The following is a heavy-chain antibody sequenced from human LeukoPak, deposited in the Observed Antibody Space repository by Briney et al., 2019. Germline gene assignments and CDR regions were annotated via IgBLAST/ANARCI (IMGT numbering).Heavy chain of an antibody. CDR2: IIPIFGTA. CDR3: ARDRNIIIKYYFDY. Sequence: SVKVSCKASGGTFSSYAISWVRQAPGQGLEWMGGIIPIFGTANYAQKFQGRVTITADESTSTAYMELSSLRSEDTAVYYCARDRNIIIKYYFDYWGQGTLVTVSS. V-gene: IGHV1-69*13. D-gene: IGHD2/OR15-2a*01. J-gene: IGHJ4*02. CDR1: GGTFSSYA.